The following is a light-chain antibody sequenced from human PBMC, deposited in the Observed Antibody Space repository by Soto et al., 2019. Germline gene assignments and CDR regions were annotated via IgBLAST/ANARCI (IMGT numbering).Light chain of an antibody. Sequence: DLQMTQSPSSLSASVGDRVTITCQASQGITNFLNWYQQRPGKAPKLLIYDASNLETGVPSRFSGSGSGTDFTFTITSLQAEDIATYYCQQYYSLPLTFGGGTKVEIK. V-gene: IGKV1-33*01. J-gene: IGKJ4*01. CDR2: DAS. CDR3: QQYYSLPLT. CDR1: QGITNF.